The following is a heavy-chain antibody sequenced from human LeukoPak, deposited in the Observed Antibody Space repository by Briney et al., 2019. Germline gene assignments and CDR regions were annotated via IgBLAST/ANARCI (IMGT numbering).Heavy chain of an antibody. V-gene: IGHV3-66*02. CDR2: IYSGGST. CDR3: ARDRGIAAPMDV. Sequence: GGSLRLSCAASGFTVSSNYMSWVRQAPGKGLEWVSVIYSGGSTYYADSVKGRFTISRDNSKNALYLQMNSLRAEDTAVYYCARDRGIAAPMDVWGKGTTVTVSS. CDR1: GFTVSSNY. D-gene: IGHD6-13*01. J-gene: IGHJ6*03.